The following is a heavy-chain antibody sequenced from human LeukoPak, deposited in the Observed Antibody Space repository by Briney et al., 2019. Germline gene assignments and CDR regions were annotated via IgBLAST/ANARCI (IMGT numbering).Heavy chain of an antibody. V-gene: IGHV3-30*18. CDR2: VSFDGNTK. CDR3: TKEILRLSNFES. CDR1: GFIFSSFG. D-gene: IGHD2/OR15-2a*01. Sequence: GSLRLSCAASGFIFSSFGMHWVRQAPGKGLEWVAVVSFDGNTKYYGDSVKGRFTISRDNSKNTVTLQMSSLKVEDTAIYYCTKEILRLSNFESWGQGTLVTVSS. J-gene: IGHJ5*01.